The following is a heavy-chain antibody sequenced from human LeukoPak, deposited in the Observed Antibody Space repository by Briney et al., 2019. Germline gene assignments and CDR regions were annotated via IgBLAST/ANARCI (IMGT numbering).Heavy chain of an antibody. CDR2: IYHSGST. Sequence: PSQTLSLTCAVSGGSISSGGYSWSWIRQPPGKGLEWIGYIYHSGSTYYNPSLKSRVTISVDRSKNQFSLKLSSVTAADTAVYYCAGRGLNLQIGFDYWGQGTLVTVSS. CDR1: GGSISSGGYS. V-gene: IGHV4-30-2*01. CDR3: AGRGLNLQIGFDY. D-gene: IGHD2-8*01. J-gene: IGHJ4*02.